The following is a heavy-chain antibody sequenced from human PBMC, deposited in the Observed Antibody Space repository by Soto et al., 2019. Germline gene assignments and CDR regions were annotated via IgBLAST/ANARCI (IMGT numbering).Heavy chain of an antibody. D-gene: IGHD2-2*01. V-gene: IGHV3-53*01. CDR2: IYSGGST. J-gene: IGHJ6*02. CDR3: ARMPPSYYYYYGMDV. Sequence: PGGSLRLSCAASGLTVSSNYMSWVRQAPGKGLEWVSVIYSGGSTYYADSVKGRFTISRDNSKNTLYLQMNSLRAEDTAVYYCARMPPSYYYYYGMDVWGQGTTVTVSS. CDR1: GLTVSSNY.